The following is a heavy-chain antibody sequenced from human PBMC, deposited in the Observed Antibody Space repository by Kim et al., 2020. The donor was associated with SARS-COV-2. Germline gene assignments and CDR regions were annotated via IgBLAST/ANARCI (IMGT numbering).Heavy chain of an antibody. CDR2: VSTSGGVT. D-gene: IGHD6-19*01. Sequence: GGSLRLSCEASGFTFRNYGMSWVRQTPGKGLECVSGVSTSGGVTYYADSVKGRFTISRDNSKNTVYLQMNNLRAEDTAGYYCGKGGSGWLFDYWGQGTLVTVSS. CDR1: GFTFRNYG. V-gene: IGHV3-23*01. J-gene: IGHJ4*02. CDR3: GKGGSGWLFDY.